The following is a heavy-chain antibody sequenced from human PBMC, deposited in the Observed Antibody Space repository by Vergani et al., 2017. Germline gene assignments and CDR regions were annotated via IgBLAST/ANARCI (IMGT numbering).Heavy chain of an antibody. V-gene: IGHV4-34*01. CDR3: AGLMVRGVIYYFDY. J-gene: IGHJ4*02. D-gene: IGHD3-10*01. CDR1: GGSFSSYY. Sequence: QVQLQQWGAGLLKPSETLSLTSAVYGGSFSSYYWSWFRQPPGEGLVWIGEINHSGSTNYNRSLKSRVTISVDTSKNQFSLKLSSVTAADTAVYDCAGLMVRGVIYYFDYWGQGTLVTVSS. CDR2: INHSGST.